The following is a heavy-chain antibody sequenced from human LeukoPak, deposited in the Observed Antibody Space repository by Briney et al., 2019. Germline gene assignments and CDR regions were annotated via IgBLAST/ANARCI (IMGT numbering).Heavy chain of an antibody. D-gene: IGHD3-22*01. V-gene: IGHV5-51*01. J-gene: IGHJ4*02. CDR3: ALGGPYYYDSSGYYRDY. CDR1: GYIFTSYW. CDR2: IYPGDSDT. Sequence: GASLQISCQGSGYIFTSYWIGWVRPLPGKGLEWMGIIYPGDSDTRYNPSFQGQVTISADKSISTAYLQWSSLKASDTAMYYCALGGPYYYDSSGYYRDYWGQGTLVTVSS.